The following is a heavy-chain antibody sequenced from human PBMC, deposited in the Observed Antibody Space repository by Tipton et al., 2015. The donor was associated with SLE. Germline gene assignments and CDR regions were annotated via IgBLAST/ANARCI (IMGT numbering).Heavy chain of an antibody. CDR2: IYSSGDR. Sequence: GLVKPSETLSLTCTVSCGSISFDYWSWIRQSAGRGLEWIGRIYSSGDRDYNPSLRSRVTMSIDASQNRVSLRLKSVSAADTAVYYCARGSDGEYVRYFDVWGPGTLVTVSS. V-gene: IGHV4-4*07. D-gene: IGHD4-17*01. CDR3: ARGSDGEYVRYFDV. J-gene: IGHJ2*01. CDR1: CGSISFDY.